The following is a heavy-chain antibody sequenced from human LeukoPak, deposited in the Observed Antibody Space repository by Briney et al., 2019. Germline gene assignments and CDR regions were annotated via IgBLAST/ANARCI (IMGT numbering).Heavy chain of an antibody. CDR2: ISAYNGNT. Sequence: ASVKLSCKASGYSFTSYSSTWVRQAPGQGLEWMAWISAYNGNTNYAQKFHGRVTLTRDTSTSIAYMELRSLRSDDTAVYFCARGMSGYTEDPFDIWGQGTVVTVSS. J-gene: IGHJ3*02. CDR3: ARGMSGYTEDPFDI. V-gene: IGHV1-18*01. D-gene: IGHD2-2*02. CDR1: GYSFTSYS.